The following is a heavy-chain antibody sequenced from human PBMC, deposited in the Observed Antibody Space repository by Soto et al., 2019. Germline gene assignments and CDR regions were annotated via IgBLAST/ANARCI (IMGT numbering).Heavy chain of an antibody. CDR3: ARDLAGATTEGSWYYYYYGMDV. J-gene: IGHJ6*02. CDR1: GFTFSSYG. D-gene: IGHD1-26*01. CDR2: IWYDGSNK. V-gene: IGHV3-33*01. Sequence: QVQLVESGGGVVQPGRSLRLSCAASGFTFSSYGMPWVRQAPGKGLEWVAVIWYDGSNKYYADSVKGRFTISRDNSKNTLYLQMNSLRAEDTAVYYCARDLAGATTEGSWYYYYYGMDVWGQGTTVTVSS.